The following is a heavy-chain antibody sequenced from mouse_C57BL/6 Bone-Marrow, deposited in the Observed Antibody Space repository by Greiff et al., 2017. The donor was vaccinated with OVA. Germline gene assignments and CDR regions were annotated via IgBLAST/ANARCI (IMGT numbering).Heavy chain of an antibody. D-gene: IGHD2-5*01. J-gene: IGHJ2*01. CDR1: GYTFTSYW. CDR3: AGGESNFYFDY. V-gene: IGHV1-53*01. CDR2: INPSNGGT. Sequence: VQLQQSGTELVKPGASVKLSCKASGYTFTSYWMHWVKQRPGQGLEWIGNINPSNGGTNYNEKFKSKATLTVDKSSCAAYMQLSSLTYEDSAVYYCAGGESNFYFDYWGQGTTLTVSS.